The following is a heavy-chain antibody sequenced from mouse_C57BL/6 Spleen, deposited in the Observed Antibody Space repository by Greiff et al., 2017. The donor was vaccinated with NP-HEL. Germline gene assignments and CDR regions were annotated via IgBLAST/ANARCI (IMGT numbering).Heavy chain of an antibody. J-gene: IGHJ4*01. CDR2: IDPEDGEN. CDR1: GFNIKDYY. Sequence: EVHLVESGAELVKPGASVKLSCTASGFNIKDYYMHWVKQRTEQGLEWIGRIDPEDGENKYAQKIQGKATITADTSSNTAYLQLSSLTSEDTAVYYCARYYYGSSYAMDYWGQGTSVTVSS. V-gene: IGHV14-2*01. CDR3: ARYYYGSSYAMDY. D-gene: IGHD1-1*01.